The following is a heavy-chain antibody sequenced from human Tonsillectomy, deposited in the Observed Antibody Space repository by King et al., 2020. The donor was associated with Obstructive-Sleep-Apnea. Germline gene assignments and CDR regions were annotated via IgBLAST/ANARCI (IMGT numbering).Heavy chain of an antibody. V-gene: IGHV3-49*03. CDR1: GFTFGDYA. CDR2: IRSNAYGGTT. Sequence: VQLVESGGGLVQPGRSLRLSCTASGFTFGDYAMSWFRQAPGKGLEWGGFIRSNAYGGTTEYAASVKGRITISRDDSKSIAYLQMDSLKTEDTAVYFCARDWQQLGDYWGLGTLVTVSS. D-gene: IGHD6-13*01. J-gene: IGHJ4*02. CDR3: ARDWQQLGDY.